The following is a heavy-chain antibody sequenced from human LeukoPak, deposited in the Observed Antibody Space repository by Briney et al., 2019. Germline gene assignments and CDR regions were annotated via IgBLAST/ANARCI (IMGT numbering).Heavy chain of an antibody. Sequence: PSETLSLTCTVSGGSISSYYWSWIRQPPGKGLEWIGYISYSGSTNYNPSLKSRVTISVDTSKNQFSLKLSSVTAADTAVYYCARASYSSSWFDPWGQGTLVTVSS. V-gene: IGHV4-59*01. J-gene: IGHJ5*02. D-gene: IGHD6-13*01. CDR3: ARASYSSSWFDP. CDR2: ISYSGST. CDR1: GGSISSYY.